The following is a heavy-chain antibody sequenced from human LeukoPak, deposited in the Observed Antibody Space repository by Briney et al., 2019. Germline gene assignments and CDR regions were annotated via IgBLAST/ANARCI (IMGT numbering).Heavy chain of an antibody. CDR2: IKQDGSGL. J-gene: IGHJ4*02. D-gene: IGHD1/OR15-1a*01. CDR1: GFTFSSYA. Sequence: GGSLRLSCAASGFTFSSYAMSWVRQAPGKGLEWVANIKQDGSGLYYVESVKGRFTISRDNAKNSLYLRMTSLRAEDTAVYYCARDPGRTGFDYWGQGTLVTVSS. V-gene: IGHV3-7*03. CDR3: ARDPGRTGFDY.